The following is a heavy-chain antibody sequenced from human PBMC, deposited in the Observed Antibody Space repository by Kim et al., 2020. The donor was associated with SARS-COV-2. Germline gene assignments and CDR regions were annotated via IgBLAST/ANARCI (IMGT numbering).Heavy chain of an antibody. Sequence: RYSPSLKSRLTITKDTSKNQVVLTMTNMDPVDTGTYYCANSPAVAGFFDYWGQGTLVTVSS. V-gene: IGHV2-5*01. J-gene: IGHJ4*02. CDR3: ANSPAVAGFFDY. D-gene: IGHD6-19*01.